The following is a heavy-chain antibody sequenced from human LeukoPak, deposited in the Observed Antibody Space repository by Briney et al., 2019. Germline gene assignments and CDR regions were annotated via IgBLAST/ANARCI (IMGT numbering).Heavy chain of an antibody. CDR2: IKSKTEGGTT. CDR1: GFTFSSYW. V-gene: IGHV3-15*01. Sequence: GGSLRLSCAASGFTFSSYWMSWVRQAPGKGLEWVGRIKSKTEGGTTDYAAPVKGRFTISGDDSKNTLYLQMNSLKTEDTAVYYCTTGYSSGWYPDYWGQGTLVTVSS. J-gene: IGHJ4*02. CDR3: TTGYSSGWYPDY. D-gene: IGHD6-19*01.